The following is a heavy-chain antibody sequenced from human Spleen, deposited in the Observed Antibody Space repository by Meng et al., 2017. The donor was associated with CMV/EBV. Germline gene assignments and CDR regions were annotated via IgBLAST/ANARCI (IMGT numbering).Heavy chain of an antibody. CDR3: ARTDSRYYFDY. V-gene: IGHV3-11*04. J-gene: IGHJ4*02. Sequence: GGSLRLSCAASGFIFSDEYMSWIRQAPGKGLEWVSYISSSGGGKYYADSLKGRFTISRDNSKNTLYLQMNSLRAEDTAVYYCARTDSRYYFDYWGQGTLVTVSS. CDR2: ISSSGGGK. CDR1: GFIFSDEY.